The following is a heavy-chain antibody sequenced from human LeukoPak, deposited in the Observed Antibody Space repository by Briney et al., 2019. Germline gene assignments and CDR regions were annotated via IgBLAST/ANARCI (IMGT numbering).Heavy chain of an antibody. J-gene: IGHJ4*02. CDR1: GFTFSSYA. V-gene: IGHV3-30*04. D-gene: IGHD5-24*01. CDR3: ARSGDGYNSHYFDY. CDR2: ISYDGSNK. Sequence: PGGSLRLSCAASGFTFSSYAMRWVRQAPGKGLEWVAVISYDGSNKYYADSVKGRFTISRDNSKNTLYLQMNSLRAEDTAVYYCARSGDGYNSHYFDYWGQGTLVTVSS.